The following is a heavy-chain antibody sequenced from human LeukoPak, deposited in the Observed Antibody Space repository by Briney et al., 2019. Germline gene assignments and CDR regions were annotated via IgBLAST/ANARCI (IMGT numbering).Heavy chain of an antibody. CDR1: GFNFNDAW. D-gene: IGHD6-13*01. Sequence: PGGTLRLSCSASGFNFNDAWMTWVRQAPGKGLEWVAVISYDGSNKYYADSVKGRFTISRDNSKNTLYLQMNSLRAEDTAVYYCAKDLSRYSSSWYRPGGYWGQGTLVTVSS. CDR2: ISYDGSNK. V-gene: IGHV3-30*18. CDR3: AKDLSRYSSSWYRPGGY. J-gene: IGHJ4*02.